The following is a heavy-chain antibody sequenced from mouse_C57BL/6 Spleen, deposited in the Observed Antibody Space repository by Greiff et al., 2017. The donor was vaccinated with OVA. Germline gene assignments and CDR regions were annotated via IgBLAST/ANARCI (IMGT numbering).Heavy chain of an antibody. CDR1: GYAFTNYL. J-gene: IGHJ3*01. V-gene: IGHV1-54*01. Sequence: QVQLQQSGAELVRPGTSVKVSCKASGYAFTNYLIEWVKQRPGQGLEWIGVINPGSGGTNYNEKFKGKATLTADTSSSTAYMQLSSLTSEDSAVYFCARSNSYYGSSYGFAYWGQGTLVTVSA. CDR3: ARSNSYYGSSYGFAY. D-gene: IGHD1-1*01. CDR2: INPGSGGT.